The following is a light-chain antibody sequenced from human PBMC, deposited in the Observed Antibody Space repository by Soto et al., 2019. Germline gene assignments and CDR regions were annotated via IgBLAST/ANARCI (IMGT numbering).Light chain of an antibody. J-gene: IGKJ1*01. CDR3: QQYYSSPVT. CDR2: GAS. V-gene: IGKV3-20*01. Sequence: EIVLTQSPGTLSLSPGERATLSCRASQSVSSSFLAWYQQKPGQAPRLLIYGASSRATGIPDRFSGSGSGTDFTLTISRLEPKDFAVYYCQQYYSSPVTFGQGTKVEIK. CDR1: QSVSSSF.